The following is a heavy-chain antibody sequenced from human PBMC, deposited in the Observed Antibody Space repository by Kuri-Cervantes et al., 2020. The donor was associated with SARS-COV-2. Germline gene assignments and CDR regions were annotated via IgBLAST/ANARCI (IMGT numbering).Heavy chain of an antibody. J-gene: IGHJ4*02. CDR1: GFTFSNFA. CDR2: ILNSGADT. V-gene: IGHV3-23*01. Sequence: GESLKISCAASGFTFSNFAMTWVRQAPGKGLEWVTSILNSGADTYYADSVKGRFTISRDNAKNSLYLQMNSLRAEDTAVYYCARDRENYYDSSGYSMDYWGQGTLVTVSS. CDR3: ARDRENYYDSSGYSMDY. D-gene: IGHD3-22*01.